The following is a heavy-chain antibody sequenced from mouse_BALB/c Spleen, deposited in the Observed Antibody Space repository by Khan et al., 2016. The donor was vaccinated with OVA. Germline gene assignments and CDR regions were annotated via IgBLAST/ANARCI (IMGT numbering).Heavy chain of an antibody. Sequence: EVQLVESGGGLVKPGGSLKLSCAVSGFTFSTYAMSWVRQTPEKRLEWVATISSDGDYTYYPDNVTGRFTISRDNAKNTLYLQMSSLRSEDTAMYYCAKSPYGSFAYWGQGTLVTVSA. CDR1: GFTFSTYA. CDR3: AKSPYGSFAY. V-gene: IGHV5-9-3*01. J-gene: IGHJ3*01. D-gene: IGHD2-1*01. CDR2: ISSDGDYT.